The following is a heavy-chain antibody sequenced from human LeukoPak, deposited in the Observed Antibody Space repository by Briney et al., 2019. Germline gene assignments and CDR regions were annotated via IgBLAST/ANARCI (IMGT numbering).Heavy chain of an antibody. CDR3: AKGRLPYCSGVRCYPFDN. J-gene: IGHJ4*02. D-gene: IGHD2-15*01. Sequence: PGGSLRLSCTASGFTFTSYAMTWVRQAPGKGLEWVAITANDGVSTYEADSVRGRFTIPRDNSKSTLQLQMNSLRVEDTAVYYCAKGRLPYCSGVRCYPFDNWGQGTLVTVSS. CDR1: GFTFTSYA. CDR2: TANDGVST. V-gene: IGHV3-23*01.